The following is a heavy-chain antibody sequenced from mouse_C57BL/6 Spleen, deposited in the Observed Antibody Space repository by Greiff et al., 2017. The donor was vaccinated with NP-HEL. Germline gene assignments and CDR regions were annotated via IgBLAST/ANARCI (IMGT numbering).Heavy chain of an antibody. CDR1: GYSFTDYN. CDR2: INPNYGTT. J-gene: IGHJ4*01. CDR3: ARSYYGSSYEYYAMDG. V-gene: IGHV1-39*01. Sequence: EVQLLQSGPELVKPGASVKISCKASGYSFTDYNMNWVKQSNGKSLEWIGVINPNYGTTSYNQKFKGKATLTVDQSSSTAYMQLNSLTSEDSAVYYCARSYYGSSYEYYAMDGWGQGTSVTVSS. D-gene: IGHD1-1*01.